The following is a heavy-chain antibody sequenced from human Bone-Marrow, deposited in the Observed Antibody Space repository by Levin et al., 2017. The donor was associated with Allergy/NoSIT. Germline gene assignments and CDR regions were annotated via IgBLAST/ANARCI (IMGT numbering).Heavy chain of an antibody. Sequence: ASVKVSCKASGYTFTSYDINWVRQATGQGLEWMGWMNPNSGNTGYAQKFQGRVTMTRNTSISTAYMELSSLRSEDTAVYYCARGWYYDSSGYYYVDFGYYYYYGMDVWGQGTTVTVSS. CDR2: MNPNSGNT. J-gene: IGHJ6*02. D-gene: IGHD3-22*01. CDR1: GYTFTSYD. CDR3: ARGWYYDSSGYYYVDFGYYYYYGMDV. V-gene: IGHV1-8*01.